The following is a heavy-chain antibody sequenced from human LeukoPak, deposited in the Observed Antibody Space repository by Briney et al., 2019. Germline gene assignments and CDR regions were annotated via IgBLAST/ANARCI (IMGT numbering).Heavy chain of an antibody. CDR3: ASHPIASGYYDFGI. CDR1: GYTFTAYF. J-gene: IGHJ3*02. Sequence: ASVKVSCKASGYTFTAYFIHWVRQAPGQGLEWMGEINPTDGGTKSAQTFQGRVTMTRDTSTATAYMELSSLTSDDTAVYYCASHPIASGYYDFGIWGQGTVVTVSS. D-gene: IGHD3-22*01. CDR2: INPTDGGT. V-gene: IGHV1-2*02.